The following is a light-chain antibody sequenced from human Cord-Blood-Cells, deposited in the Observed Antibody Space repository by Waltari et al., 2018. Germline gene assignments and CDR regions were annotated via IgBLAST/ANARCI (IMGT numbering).Light chain of an antibody. J-gene: IGKJ1*01. CDR2: AAS. Sequence: DIQLSQSPSSVSASVGDIVPITCRASQEINGWLTWYQQKPGKAPKLLIYAASTLQTGVPSRFSGGRSGTDFTLTISGLQPEDFATYFCQQGNTFPPTFGQGTKVDIK. CDR1: QEINGW. V-gene: IGKV1-12*01. CDR3: QQGNTFPPT.